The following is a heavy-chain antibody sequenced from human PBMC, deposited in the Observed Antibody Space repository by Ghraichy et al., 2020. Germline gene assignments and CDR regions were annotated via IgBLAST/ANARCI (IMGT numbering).Heavy chain of an antibody. CDR3: AKHVWLNGDSRDYFDH. V-gene: IGHV4-59*08. CDR1: GGSVSSYY. D-gene: IGHD3-10*01. J-gene: IGHJ4*02. Sequence: SETLSLTCTVSGGSVSSYYWSWIRQPPGKGLEWIAYMFNNDKASYNPSLKSRITISVDTSKNQFSLKLNSLTAADTAIYYCAKHVWLNGDSRDYFDHWGQGSLVTVST. CDR2: MFNNDKA.